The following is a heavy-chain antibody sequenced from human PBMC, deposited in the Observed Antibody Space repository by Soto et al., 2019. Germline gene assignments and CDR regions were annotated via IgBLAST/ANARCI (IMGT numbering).Heavy chain of an antibody. CDR2: IYSGGST. CDR3: ARDRRRGSSSWYYFDY. CDR1: GFTVSSNY. Sequence: GGSLRLSCAASGFTVSSNYMSWVRQAPGKGLEWVSVIYSGGSTYYADSVKGRFTISRDNSKNTLYLQMNSLRAEDTAVYYCARDRRRGSSSWYYFDYWGQGTLVTVSS. J-gene: IGHJ4*02. D-gene: IGHD6-13*01. V-gene: IGHV3-53*01.